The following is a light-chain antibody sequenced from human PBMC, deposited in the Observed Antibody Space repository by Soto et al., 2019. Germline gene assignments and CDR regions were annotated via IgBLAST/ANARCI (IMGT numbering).Light chain of an antibody. CDR2: GTS. J-gene: IGKJ1*01. CDR1: QSVPRSY. Sequence: IVLTQSPNTLSLSPGERATLSCRAGQSVPRSYLAWYQQKPGQAPRLLIYGTSSRATGIPDRFSGSGSGTDFTLTISRLEPEDFAVYYCQQYSKWPPWTFGPGTKVEIK. CDR3: QQYSKWPPWT. V-gene: IGKV3-20*01.